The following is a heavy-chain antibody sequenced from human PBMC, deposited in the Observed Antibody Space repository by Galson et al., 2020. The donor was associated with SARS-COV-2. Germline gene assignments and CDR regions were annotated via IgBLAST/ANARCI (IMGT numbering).Heavy chain of an antibody. J-gene: IGHJ4*02. Sequence: ASETLSLTCTVSGGSITSYYWSWIRQPPGKGLQWIGYFFYIGSTNYNPSLKSRVTISVDTSKNQLSLGLRPVTAADTAVYYCARVFATERELTAFDYWGQGTLVNVSS. D-gene: IGHD1-26*01. CDR3: ARVFATERELTAFDY. CDR2: FFYIGST. CDR1: GGSITSYY. V-gene: IGHV4-59*01.